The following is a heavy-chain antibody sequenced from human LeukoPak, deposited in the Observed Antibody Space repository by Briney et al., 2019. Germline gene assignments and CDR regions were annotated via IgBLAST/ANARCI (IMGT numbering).Heavy chain of an antibody. V-gene: IGHV4-59*08. D-gene: IGHD1-26*01. Sequence: SETLSLTCAVYGGSFSSYYWSWIRQPPGKGLEWIGYIYYSGSTNYNPSLKSRVTISVDTSKNQFSLKLSSVTAADTAVYYCASGPKGRGSLNYWGQGTLVTVSS. CDR3: ASGPKGRGSLNY. CDR1: GGSFSSYY. CDR2: IYYSGST. J-gene: IGHJ4*02.